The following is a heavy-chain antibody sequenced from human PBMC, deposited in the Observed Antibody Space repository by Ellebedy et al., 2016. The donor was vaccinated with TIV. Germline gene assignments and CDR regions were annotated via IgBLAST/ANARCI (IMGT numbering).Heavy chain of an antibody. V-gene: IGHV4-39*07. Sequence: MPSETLSLTCTVSDGSISNSDYYWVWIRQPTGKGLEWIGRIYYSGGTYYNPSLKSRVTISIDTSKSPFSLKLRSVTAADTAVYYCTRGVGDCWGQGTLVTVSS. CDR1: DGSISNSDYY. J-gene: IGHJ4*02. CDR2: IYYSGGT. CDR3: TRGVGDC.